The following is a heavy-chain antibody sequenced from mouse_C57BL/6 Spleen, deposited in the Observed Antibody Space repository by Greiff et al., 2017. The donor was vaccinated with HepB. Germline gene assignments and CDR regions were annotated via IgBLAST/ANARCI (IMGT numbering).Heavy chain of an antibody. CDR3: ARSGSTWFAY. V-gene: IGHV1-63*01. CDR1: GYTFTNYW. D-gene: IGHD3-1*01. J-gene: IGHJ3*01. CDR2: IYPGGGYT. Sequence: VKLVESGAELVRPGTSVKMSCKASGYTFTNYWIGWAKQRPGHGLEWIGDIYPGGGYTNYNEKFKGKATLTADKSSSTAYMQFSSLTSEDSAIYYCARSGSTWFAYWGQGTLVTVSA.